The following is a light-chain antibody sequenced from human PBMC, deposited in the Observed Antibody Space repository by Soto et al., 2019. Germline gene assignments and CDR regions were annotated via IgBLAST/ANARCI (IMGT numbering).Light chain of an antibody. CDR3: QQCGSSST. V-gene: IGKV3-20*01. CDR2: GAS. J-gene: IGKJ5*01. Sequence: EIVLTQSPGTLSLSPGERATLSCRASQTVSSSLAWYQQIPGQAPRLLIYGASMRATGIPDRFSGSGSGTDFTLTISRLEPEDFAVYYCQQCGSSSTFGQGTRLEI. CDR1: QTVSSS.